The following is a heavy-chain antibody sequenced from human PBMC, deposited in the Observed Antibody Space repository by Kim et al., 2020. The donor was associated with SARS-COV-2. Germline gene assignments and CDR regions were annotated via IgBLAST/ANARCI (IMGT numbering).Heavy chain of an antibody. CDR3: ARVGHSDSSGYVYTYYFDY. CDR2: ISSSGNTK. D-gene: IGHD3-22*01. CDR1: GFTFSSYS. Sequence: GGSLRLSCAASGFTFSSYSMNWVRQAPGKGLEWVSYISSSGNTKYYADSVKGRFTMSRDNAKNSLNLQMNSLRDEDTAVYYCARVGHSDSSGYVYTYYFDYWGQGTLVTVSS. J-gene: IGHJ4*02. V-gene: IGHV3-48*02.